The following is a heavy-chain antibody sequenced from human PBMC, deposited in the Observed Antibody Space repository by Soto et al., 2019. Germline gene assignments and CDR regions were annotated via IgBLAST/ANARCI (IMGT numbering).Heavy chain of an antibody. Sequence: ASVKVSCKTSGFTFSSSAVHWVRQARGHRLQWIGWIDVGSANANYAQMLQERVTISRDMSTSTAYMELSSLRPEDTAVYYCARRGLSSSSTFRYHYYGMDVWGQGTTVTAP. D-gene: IGHD6-6*01. CDR1: GFTFSSSA. V-gene: IGHV1-58*01. J-gene: IGHJ6*02. CDR2: IDVGSANA. CDR3: ARRGLSSSSTFRYHYYGMDV.